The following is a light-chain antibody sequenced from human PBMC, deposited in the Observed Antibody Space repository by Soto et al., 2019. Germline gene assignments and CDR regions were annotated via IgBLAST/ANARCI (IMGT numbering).Light chain of an antibody. CDR1: QSVSSSY. Sequence: EIVLTQSPGTLSLSPGERATLSCRASQSVSSSYLAWYQQKPGQAPRLLIYGASSRATGIPDRFSGSGSGTDSTLTISRLEPEDFAVSYCQQYGSSPYTFGQGTKLEIK. CDR2: GAS. V-gene: IGKV3-20*01. J-gene: IGKJ2*01. CDR3: QQYGSSPYT.